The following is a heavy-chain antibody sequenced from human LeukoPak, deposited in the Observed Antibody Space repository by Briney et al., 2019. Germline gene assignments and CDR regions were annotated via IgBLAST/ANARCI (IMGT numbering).Heavy chain of an antibody. Sequence: GGSLRLSCAASGFTFSGSAMHWVRQASGKGLEWVGRIRSKANSYATAYAASVKGRFTISRDDSKNTAYLQMNSLKTEDTAVYYCTPGRYSSGWYVDYWGQGTLVTVSS. D-gene: IGHD6-19*01. V-gene: IGHV3-73*01. J-gene: IGHJ4*02. CDR3: TPGRYSSGWYVDY. CDR2: IRSKANSYAT. CDR1: GFTFSGSA.